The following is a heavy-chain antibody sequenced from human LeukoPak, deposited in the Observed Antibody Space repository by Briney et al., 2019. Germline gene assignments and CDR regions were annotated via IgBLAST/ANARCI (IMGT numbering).Heavy chain of an antibody. CDR2: IRSKANSYAT. D-gene: IGHD4-23*01. CDR3: TRSTTVVTLFDY. Sequence: GGSLRLYCAASGFTFSGSAMHWVRQASGKGLEWVGRIRSKANSYATAYAASVKGRFTISRDDSKNTAYLQMNSLKTEDTAVYYCTRSTTVVTLFDYWGQGTLVTVSS. J-gene: IGHJ4*02. V-gene: IGHV3-73*01. CDR1: GFTFSGSA.